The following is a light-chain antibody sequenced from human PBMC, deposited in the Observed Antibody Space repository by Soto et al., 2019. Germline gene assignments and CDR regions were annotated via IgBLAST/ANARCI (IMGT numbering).Light chain of an antibody. CDR1: SSDVGGYNY. CDR2: DVS. J-gene: IGLJ1*01. CDR3: SSYTSSNTDV. Sequence: QSVLTQPASVSGSPGQSITISCTGTSSDVGGYNYVSWYQQHPGKAPKLMIYDVSTRPSGVSNRFSGSKSGDTASLTISGLQAEDEADYYCSSYTSSNTDVFGTGTKLTVL. V-gene: IGLV2-14*01.